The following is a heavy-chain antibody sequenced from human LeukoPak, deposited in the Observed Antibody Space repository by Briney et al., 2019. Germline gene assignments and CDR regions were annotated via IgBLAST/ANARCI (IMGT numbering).Heavy chain of an antibody. J-gene: IGHJ4*02. Sequence: PSETLSLTCAVYGGSFSGYYWSWIRQPPGKGLEWIGYIYYSGSTNYNPSLKSRVTISVDTSKNQFSLKLSSVTAADTAVYYCARLRMVRGPIGCWGQGTLVTVSS. CDR3: ARLRMVRGPIGC. D-gene: IGHD3-10*01. V-gene: IGHV4-59*08. CDR1: GGSFSGYY. CDR2: IYYSGST.